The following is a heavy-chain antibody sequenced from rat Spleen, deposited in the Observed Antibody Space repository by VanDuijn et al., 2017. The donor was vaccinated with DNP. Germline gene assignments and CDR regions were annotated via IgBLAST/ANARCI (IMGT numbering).Heavy chain of an antibody. V-gene: IGHV2S12*01. J-gene: IGHJ3*01. CDR3: ARSGYYDGYYWLPY. CDR2: ISSGGST. Sequence: QVQLKESGPGLVQPSQTLSLTCTVSGFSLTSYGVSWVRQPPGKGLGWIAAISSGGSTYYNSALKSRLSISRDTSKSQVFLKMNSLQTEDSAMYFCARSGYYDGYYWLPYWGQGTLVTVSS. D-gene: IGHD1-12*03. CDR1: GFSLTSYG.